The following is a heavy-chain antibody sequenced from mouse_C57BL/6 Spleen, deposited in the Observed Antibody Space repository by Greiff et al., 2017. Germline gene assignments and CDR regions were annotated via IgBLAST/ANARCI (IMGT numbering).Heavy chain of an antibody. CDR3: AREERAMDD. CDR1: GFTFSSYA. CDR2: ISDGGSYT. Sequence: EVQRVESGGGLVKPGGSLKLSCAASGFTFSSYAMSWVRQTPEKRLEWVATISDGGSYTYYPDNVKGRFTISRDNAKNNLYLQMSHLKSEDTAMYYCAREERAMDDWGQGTSVTVSS. V-gene: IGHV5-4*01. J-gene: IGHJ4*01.